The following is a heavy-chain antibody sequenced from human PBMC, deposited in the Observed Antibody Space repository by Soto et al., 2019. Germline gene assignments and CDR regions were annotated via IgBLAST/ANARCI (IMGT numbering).Heavy chain of an antibody. D-gene: IGHD2-15*01. Sequence: ASVKVSCKVSGYTLTELSMHWVRQAPGKGLEWMGGFDPEDGETIYAQKFQGRVTMTEDTSTDTAYMELSSLRSEDTAVYYCATAREGLLLQPRDYFDYWGQGTLVTVSS. CDR3: ATAREGLLLQPRDYFDY. J-gene: IGHJ4*02. V-gene: IGHV1-24*01. CDR1: GYTLTELS. CDR2: FDPEDGET.